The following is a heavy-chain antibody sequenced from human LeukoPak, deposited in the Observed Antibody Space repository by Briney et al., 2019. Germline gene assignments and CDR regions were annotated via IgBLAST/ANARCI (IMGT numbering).Heavy chain of an antibody. CDR2: INHSGST. J-gene: IGHJ5*02. CDR3: ARGKALYSSGYYYSGVYNWFDP. D-gene: IGHD3-22*01. Sequence: PSETLSLTCAVYGGSFSGYYWSWIRQPPGKGLEWIGEINHSGSTNYNPSLKSRVTITVDTSTNKFSLKPSSVTAADTAVYYRARGKALYSSGYYYSGVYNWFDPWGQGTLVTVSS. CDR1: GGSFSGYY. V-gene: IGHV4-34*01.